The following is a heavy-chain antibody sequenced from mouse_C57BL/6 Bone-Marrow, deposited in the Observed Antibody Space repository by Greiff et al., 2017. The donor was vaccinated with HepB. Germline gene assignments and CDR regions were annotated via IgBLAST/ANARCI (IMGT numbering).Heavy chain of an antibody. J-gene: IGHJ2*01. D-gene: IGHD1-1*01. Sequence: EVMLVESGGGLVKPGGSLKLSCAASGFTFSSYAMSWVRQTPEKRLEWVATISDGGSYTYYPDNVKGRFTISGDNAKNNLYLQMSHLKSEDTAMYYCARFLLHDYWGQGTTLTVSS. CDR3: ARFLLHDY. CDR2: ISDGGSYT. V-gene: IGHV5-4*03. CDR1: GFTFSSYA.